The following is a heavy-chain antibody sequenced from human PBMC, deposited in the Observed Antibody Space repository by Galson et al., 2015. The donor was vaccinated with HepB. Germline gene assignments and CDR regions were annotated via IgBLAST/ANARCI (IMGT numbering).Heavy chain of an antibody. CDR1: DGSISSGIYS. Sequence: SLTCTVSDGSISSGIYSWGWIRQPPGQGLEWIGTMSNSGITYYNPSLKSRVTLSVDTSKNYFSLKLSPVTAAATAVYYCARHYPGSILAYYFDYWGQGTLVTVSS. CDR2: MSNSGIT. CDR3: ARHYPGSILAYYFDY. J-gene: IGHJ4*02. D-gene: IGHD2-21*01. V-gene: IGHV4-39*01.